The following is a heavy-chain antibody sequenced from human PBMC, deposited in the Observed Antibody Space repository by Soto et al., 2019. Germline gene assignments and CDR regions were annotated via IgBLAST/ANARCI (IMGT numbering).Heavy chain of an antibody. J-gene: IGHJ5*02. CDR2: IYHSGST. CDR3: ARARGSSSSYWSDP. CDR1: GGSISSSNW. Sequence: SETLSLTCAVSGGSISSSNWWSWVRQPPGKGLEWIGEIYHSGSTNYNPSLKSRVTISVDKSKNQFSLKLSSVTAADTAVYYCARARGSSSSYWSDPWGQGTLVTVSS. V-gene: IGHV4-4*02. D-gene: IGHD6-6*01.